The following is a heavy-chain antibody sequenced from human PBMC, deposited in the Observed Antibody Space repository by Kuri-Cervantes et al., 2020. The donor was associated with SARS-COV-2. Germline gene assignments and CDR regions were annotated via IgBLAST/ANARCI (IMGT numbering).Heavy chain of an antibody. J-gene: IGHJ4*02. Sequence: SETLSLTCTVSGYSISSGYYWGWIRQPPGKGLEWIASMYHSGTTFYNPSLKSRVAISVDTSKNQFSLKLSSVTAADTAAYYCASESSVQRLFDYWGQGTPVTVSS. CDR3: ASESSVQRLFDY. CDR1: GYSISSGYY. CDR2: MYHSGTT. V-gene: IGHV4-38-2*02. D-gene: IGHD6-25*01.